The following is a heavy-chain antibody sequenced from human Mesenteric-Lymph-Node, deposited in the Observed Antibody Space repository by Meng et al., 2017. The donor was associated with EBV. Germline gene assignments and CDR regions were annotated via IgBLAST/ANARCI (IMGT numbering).Heavy chain of an antibody. CDR2: GYYSGST. Sequence: RKGTGQGVVRPAGTLSPTCTVSGGSVGSTSYYWSWIRQPQGKRLEWIGYGYYSGSTNYNPSLKSRVTISVDTSKNQFSLNLYSVTAADTAVYYCARENPARGNWFDPWGQGALVTVSS. CDR1: GGSVGSTSYY. J-gene: IGHJ5*02. V-gene: IGHV4-61*01. CDR3: ARENPARGNWFDP. D-gene: IGHD3-10*01.